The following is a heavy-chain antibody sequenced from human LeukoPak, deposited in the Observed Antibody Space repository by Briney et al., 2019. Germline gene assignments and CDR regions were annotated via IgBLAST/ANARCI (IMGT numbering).Heavy chain of an antibody. CDR1: GFTFSSYE. J-gene: IGHJ4*02. CDR3: ARGVALDY. D-gene: IGHD5-12*01. V-gene: IGHV3-48*03. CDR2: ISSSGNTI. Sequence: GGSLRLSCAASGFTFSSYEMNWVRQAPGKGLEWVSYISSSGNTIYYADSVKGRFTISRDNAKNSLYLQMNSLRAEDTADYYCARGVALDYWGQGILVTVSS.